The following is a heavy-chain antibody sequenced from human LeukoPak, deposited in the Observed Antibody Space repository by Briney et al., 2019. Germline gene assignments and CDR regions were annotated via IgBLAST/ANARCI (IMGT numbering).Heavy chain of an antibody. CDR2: ISGSSGTE. V-gene: IGHV3-48*01. Sequence: PGGSLRLSCAASGFTFSSYSMNWVRQAPGKGLEWVSYISGSSGTEYYADSVKGRFTISRDNAKNSLYLQMNSLRAEDTAVYYCARAPYTSGWYRGDNDYWGQGTLVTVSS. J-gene: IGHJ4*02. CDR3: ARAPYTSGWYRGDNDY. CDR1: GFTFSSYS. D-gene: IGHD6-19*01.